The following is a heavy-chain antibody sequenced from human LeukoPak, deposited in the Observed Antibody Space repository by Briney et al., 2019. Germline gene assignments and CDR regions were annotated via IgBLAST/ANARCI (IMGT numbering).Heavy chain of an antibody. CDR1: GGSFSGYY. J-gene: IGHJ4*02. Sequence: SETLSLTCAVYGGSFSGYYWSWIRQPPGKGLEWIGEINHSGSTNYNPSLKSRVTISVDTSKNQFSLKLSSVTAADTAVYYFARVSGYCSGGACYSRRHFDHWGQGTLVTVSS. CDR2: INHSGST. V-gene: IGHV4-34*01. D-gene: IGHD2-15*01. CDR3: ARVSGYCSGGACYSRRHFDH.